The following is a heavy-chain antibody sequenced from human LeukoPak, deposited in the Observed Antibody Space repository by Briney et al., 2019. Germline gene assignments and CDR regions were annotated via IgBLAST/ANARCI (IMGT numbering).Heavy chain of an antibody. J-gene: IGHJ4*02. Sequence: ASVKVSCKASGYTLTSYAIHWVRQAPGQRPEWMGWIDTGNGNTKYSQKFQGRVTITRDTSANTAYMELSSLRFEDTAVYYCARGGSRMTTFYIIDYWGQGTLVTVSS. CDR2: IDTGNGNT. CDR1: GYTLTSYA. V-gene: IGHV1-3*04. CDR3: ARGGSRMTTFYIIDY. D-gene: IGHD4-11*01.